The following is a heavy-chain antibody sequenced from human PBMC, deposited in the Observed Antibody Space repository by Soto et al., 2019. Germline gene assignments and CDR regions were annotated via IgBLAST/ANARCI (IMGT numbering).Heavy chain of an antibody. V-gene: IGHV1-46*01. D-gene: IGHD4-17*01. CDR3: ARGDYGGNSFSLYYYGMDV. CDR1: GYTFTSYY. J-gene: IGHJ6*02. CDR2: INPSGGST. Sequence: GASVKVSCKASGYTFTSYYMHWVRQAPGQGLEWMGIINPSGGSTSYAQKFQGRVTMTRDTSTSTVYMELSSLRSEDTAVYYCARGDYGGNSFSLYYYGMDVWGQGTTVTVSS.